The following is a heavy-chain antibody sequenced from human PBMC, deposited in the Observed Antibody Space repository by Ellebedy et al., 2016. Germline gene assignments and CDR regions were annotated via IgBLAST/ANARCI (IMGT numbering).Heavy chain of an antibody. CDR2: ISSSSSTI. J-gene: IGHJ6*03. CDR3: AKSLVVPAAPYYYYYMDV. Sequence: GESLKISXAASGFTFSSYSMNWVRQAPGKGLEWVSYISSSSSTIYYADSVKGRFTIPRDNAKNSLYLQMNSLRAEDTAVYYCAKSLVVPAAPYYYYYMDVWGKGTTVTVSS. CDR1: GFTFSSYS. V-gene: IGHV3-48*01. D-gene: IGHD2-2*01.